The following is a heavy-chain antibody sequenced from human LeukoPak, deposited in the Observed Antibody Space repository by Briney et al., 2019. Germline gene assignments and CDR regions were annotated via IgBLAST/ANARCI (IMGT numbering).Heavy chain of an antibody. CDR1: GYTFTTYG. Sequence: ASVRISCKASGYTFTTYGITWVRQAPGQGLEWMGWICAYSGDTSYAQNLQDRVTMATDTSTSTAYMELRSLISDDTAVYYCARALRIAADWFDPWGQGTLVTVSS. J-gene: IGHJ5*02. D-gene: IGHD6-13*01. CDR2: ICAYSGDT. CDR3: ARALRIAADWFDP. V-gene: IGHV1-18*01.